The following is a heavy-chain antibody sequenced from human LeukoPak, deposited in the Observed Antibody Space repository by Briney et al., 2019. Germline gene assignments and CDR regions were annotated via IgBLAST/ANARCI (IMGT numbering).Heavy chain of an antibody. V-gene: IGHV1-69*04. J-gene: IGHJ4*02. CDR2: IIPILGIA. CDR3: ARDSYYYGSGSFDY. Sequence: SVKVSCKASGGTFSSYAISWVRQAPGQGLEWMGRIIPILGIANYAQKFQGRVTITADKSTSTAYMELSSLRSEATAVYYCARDSYYYGSGSFDYWGQGTLVTVSS. CDR1: GGTFSSYA. D-gene: IGHD3-10*01.